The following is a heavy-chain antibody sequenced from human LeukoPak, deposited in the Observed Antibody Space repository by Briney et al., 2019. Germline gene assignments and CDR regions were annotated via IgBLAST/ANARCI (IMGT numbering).Heavy chain of an antibody. CDR2: IIPISGTA. J-gene: IGHJ4*02. V-gene: IGHV1-69*13. Sequence: SVKVSCKASGGTFSNYAISWVRQAPGQGLEWMGGIIPISGTANYAQKLQDRVTITADASTTTAYMELSSLRSEDTAVYYCATYCSSTSCYTWGYYFDYWGQGTLVTVSS. CDR3: ATYCSSTSCYTWGYYFDY. CDR1: GGTFSNYA. D-gene: IGHD2-2*01.